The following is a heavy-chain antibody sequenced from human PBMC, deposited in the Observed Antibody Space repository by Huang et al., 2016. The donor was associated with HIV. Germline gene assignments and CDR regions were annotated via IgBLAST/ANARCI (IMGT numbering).Heavy chain of an antibody. V-gene: IGHV4-30-4*08. Sequence: QVQLQESGPGLVKPSQTLSLTCTVSGGSINSGVYYWNWIRQPPGKGLEWIGYIYYNERTYYNPALKSRVTRLVDTSKTQFSLKLSSVTAADAAVYYCARVGLQYNPGLYYFDYWGQGSLVTVSS. CDR2: IYYNERT. CDR3: ARVGLQYNPGLYYFDY. CDR1: GGSINSGVYY. J-gene: IGHJ4*02. D-gene: IGHD4-4*01.